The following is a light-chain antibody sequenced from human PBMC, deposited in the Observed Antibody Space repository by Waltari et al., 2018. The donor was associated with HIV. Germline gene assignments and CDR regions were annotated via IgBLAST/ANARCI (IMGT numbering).Light chain of an antibody. Sequence: SYELTQPPSVSVSPGQTASISCSGDKLGDRYASWYQQRPGQSPVLIIYQDKKRPSGIPGRFPGSNSGNTATLTISGTQTMDEADYYCQVWDYRGYVMFGGGTKLTVL. CDR3: QVWDYRGYVM. J-gene: IGLJ3*02. CDR2: QDK. V-gene: IGLV3-1*01. CDR1: KLGDRY.